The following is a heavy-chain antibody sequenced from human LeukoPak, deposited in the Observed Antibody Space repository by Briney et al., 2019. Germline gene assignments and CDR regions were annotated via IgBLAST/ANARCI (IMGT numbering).Heavy chain of an antibody. CDR2: FDPEQNTM. CDR3: ATRSGDFWSGYVN. J-gene: IGHJ4*02. V-gene: IGHV1-24*01. Sequence: GASVKVSCKVSGDILTELSIQWVRQAPGNGLECMGGFDPEQNTMIYAQRLQGRVTMTEDTSTDTAYMELSSLTSEDTGIYYCATRSGDFWSGYVNWGQGTLVTVSS. D-gene: IGHD3-3*01. CDR1: GDILTELS.